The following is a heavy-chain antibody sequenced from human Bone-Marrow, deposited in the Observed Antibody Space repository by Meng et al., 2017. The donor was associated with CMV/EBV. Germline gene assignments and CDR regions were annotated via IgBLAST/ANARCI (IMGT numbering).Heavy chain of an antibody. J-gene: IGHJ3*02. CDR1: GYTFTSYG. CDR2: ISAYNGNT. V-gene: IGHV1-18*01. D-gene: IGHD1-26*01. Sequence: ASVKVSCKASGYTFTSYGISWVRQAPGQGLEGMGWISAYNGNTNYAQKLQGRVTMTTDTSKSTAYMEPRSLRSDDTAVYYCARDFSQWEPDMQDAFDIWGQGKMVNVPS. CDR3: ARDFSQWEPDMQDAFDI.